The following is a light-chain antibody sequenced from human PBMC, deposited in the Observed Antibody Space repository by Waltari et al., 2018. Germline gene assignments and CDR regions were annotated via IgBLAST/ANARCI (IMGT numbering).Light chain of an antibody. J-gene: IGLJ2*01. CDR3: CSFATNSIVI. CDR2: EVN. Sequence: QSALTQPASVSGSPGQSITISCSGTGSDVGSYNLVSWYQQHPGKAPKLIIYEVNMRPSWVSDRFSGSKSGVTASLTISVLQAEDEAVYFCCSFATNSIVIFGVGTKLTVL. V-gene: IGLV2-23*02. CDR1: GSDVGSYNL.